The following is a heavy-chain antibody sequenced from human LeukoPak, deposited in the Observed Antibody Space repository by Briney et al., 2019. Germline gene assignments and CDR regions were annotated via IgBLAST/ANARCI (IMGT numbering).Heavy chain of an antibody. Sequence: PSETLSLTCAVYGGSFSGYYWSWIRQPPGKGLEWIGEINHSGSTNYNPSLKSRVTISVDTSKNQFSLKLSSVTAADTAVYYCARRGIYGSGSYYRGWGQGTLVTVSS. V-gene: IGHV4-34*01. CDR3: ARRGIYGSGSYYRG. J-gene: IGHJ4*02. CDR2: INHSGST. D-gene: IGHD3-10*01. CDR1: GGSFSGYY.